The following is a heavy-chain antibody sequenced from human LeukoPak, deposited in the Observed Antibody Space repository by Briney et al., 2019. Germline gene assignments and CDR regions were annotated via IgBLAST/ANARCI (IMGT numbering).Heavy chain of an antibody. CDR3: ARGIWNWIAARAVLANNWFDP. D-gene: IGHD6-6*01. CDR2: IIPICGTA. Sequence: SVKVSCKASGGTFSSYAISWVRQAPGQGLEWMGGIIPICGTAKYAQKFQGRVTITADESTSTAYMELSSLRSEDTAVYYCARGIWNWIAARAVLANNWFDPWGQGTLVTVSS. J-gene: IGHJ5*02. CDR1: GGTFSSYA. V-gene: IGHV1-69*13.